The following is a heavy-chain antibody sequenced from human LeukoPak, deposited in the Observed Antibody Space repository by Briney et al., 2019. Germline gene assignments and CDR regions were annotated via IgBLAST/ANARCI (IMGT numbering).Heavy chain of an antibody. CDR3: AKETIYYYDSSGYGQFDY. J-gene: IGHJ4*02. CDR2: IYGGGST. D-gene: IGHD3-22*01. V-gene: IGHV3-53*01. Sequence: GGSLRLSCAASGFTVSSNYMSWVRQAPGKGLEWVSVIYGGGSTYYADSVKGRFTISRDNSKNTLYLQMNSLRAEDTAVYYCAKETIYYYDSSGYGQFDYWGQGTLVTVSS. CDR1: GFTVSSNY.